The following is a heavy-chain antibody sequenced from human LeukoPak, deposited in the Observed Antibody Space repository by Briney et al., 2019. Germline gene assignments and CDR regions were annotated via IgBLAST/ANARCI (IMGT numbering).Heavy chain of an antibody. CDR1: GGSSSGYY. D-gene: IGHD1-26*01. J-gene: IGHJ2*01. Sequence: PSETLSLTRAVYGGSSSGYYWRWIRPPPGKGLEWIGDINHSGSTNSNPSLKSRVTISVDTSKNQFSLNLSSVTAAGTAVYYCARGLGRDFDLWGRGTLVTVSS. CDR2: INHSGST. V-gene: IGHV4-34*01. CDR3: ARGLGRDFDL.